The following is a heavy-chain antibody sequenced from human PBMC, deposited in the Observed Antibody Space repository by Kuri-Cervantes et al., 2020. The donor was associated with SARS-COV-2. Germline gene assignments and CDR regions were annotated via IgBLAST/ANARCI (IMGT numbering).Heavy chain of an antibody. Sequence: GESLKISCAASGFSSNDYAMNWVRQAPGKGLEWVSTICNSDAKTYYADTVKGRFTISRDNSKNTLYLQMNSLRAEDTAVYYCARDTCGGDCYHGSLLDYWGQGTLVTVSS. D-gene: IGHD2-21*01. V-gene: IGHV3-23*01. CDR3: ARDTCGGDCYHGSLLDY. CDR1: GFSSNDYA. CDR2: ICNSDAKT. J-gene: IGHJ4*02.